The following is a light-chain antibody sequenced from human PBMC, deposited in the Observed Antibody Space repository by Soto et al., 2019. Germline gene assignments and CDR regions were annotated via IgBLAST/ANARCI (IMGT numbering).Light chain of an antibody. J-gene: IGKJ1*01. CDR3: KQYNDYWK. CDR1: QSITTW. Sequence: DIQMTQSPSTLSASVGDRVVITCRASQSITTWLAWYQQKPAKAPKLLIYDASSLESGVPSRFSGSGSGTEFTLTISSLQPDDFATYYCKQYNDYWKFGQGNKGDIK. CDR2: DAS. V-gene: IGKV1-5*01.